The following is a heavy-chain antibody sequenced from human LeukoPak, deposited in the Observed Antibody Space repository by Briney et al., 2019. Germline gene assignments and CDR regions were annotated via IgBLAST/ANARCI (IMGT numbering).Heavy chain of an antibody. J-gene: IGHJ4*02. CDR2: IYYSGKN. Sequence: SETLSLTCTVSGVSVSSGSYYWGWIHQPPGEGLGWIGYIYYSGKNYYNPSLKSRVTISVDSSKNQFSLKLSSVTAADTAVYYCARVPYSSGWYVDYWGQGTLVTVSS. CDR3: ARVPYSSGWYVDY. V-gene: IGHV4-30-4*01. D-gene: IGHD6-19*01. CDR1: GVSVSSGSYY.